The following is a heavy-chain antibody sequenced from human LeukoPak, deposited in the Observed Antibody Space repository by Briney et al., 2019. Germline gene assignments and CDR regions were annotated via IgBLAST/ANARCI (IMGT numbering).Heavy chain of an antibody. CDR3: ARDCGGGSCYGPYDAFDI. CDR2: ISSSGSTI. CDR1: GFTFSSYG. V-gene: IGHV3-48*03. Sequence: VGSLRLSCAASGFTFSSYGMSWVRQAPGKGLEWVSYISSSGSTIYYADSVKGRFTISRDNAKNSLYLQMNSLRAEDTAVYYCARDCGGGSCYGPYDAFDIWGQGTLVTVSS. J-gene: IGHJ3*02. D-gene: IGHD2-15*01.